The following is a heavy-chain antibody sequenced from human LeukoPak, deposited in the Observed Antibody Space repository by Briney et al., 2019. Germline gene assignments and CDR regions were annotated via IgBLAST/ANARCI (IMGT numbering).Heavy chain of an antibody. V-gene: IGHV3-49*04. CDR2: IRTKANGETT. CDR3: TCIDY. CDR1: EFIFGRFW. Sequence: GGSLRLSCAASEFIFGRFWMSWVRQAPGKGLEWVGFIRTKANGETTDYAASVKGRFTISRDDSRGIAYLQMSSLKTEDTAVYYCTCIDYWGQGTLVIVSS. J-gene: IGHJ4*02.